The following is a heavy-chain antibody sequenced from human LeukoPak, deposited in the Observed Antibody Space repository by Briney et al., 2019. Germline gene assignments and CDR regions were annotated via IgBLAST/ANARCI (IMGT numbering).Heavy chain of an antibody. V-gene: IGHV4-30-4*01. CDR1: GGSNSSGDYY. CDR3: ARDVVRDYFDY. D-gene: IGHD2-21*01. Sequence: SETLSLTCTVSGGSNSSGDYYRSWIRQPPGKGLEWIGYIHHSGNTYYNPSLKSRVNISLDTSKNQFSLKLSSGTAADTAVYYCARDVVRDYFDYWGQGTPVTVSS. CDR2: IHHSGNT. J-gene: IGHJ4*02.